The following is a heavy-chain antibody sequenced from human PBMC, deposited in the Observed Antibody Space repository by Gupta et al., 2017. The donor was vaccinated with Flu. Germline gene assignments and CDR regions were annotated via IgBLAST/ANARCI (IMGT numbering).Heavy chain of an antibody. D-gene: IGHD2-21*02. Sequence: QVQLVESGGGVVQPGRSLRLSCAASGFTFSSYGMHWVRQAPGKGLEGVAVIWYDGSNKYYADSVKGRFTISRDNSKNTLYLQMNRLRAEETAVYYCARVVGGGDCYSPSDYGGQGTLVTVSS. CDR3: ARVVGGGDCYSPSDY. CDR1: GFTFSSYG. J-gene: IGHJ4*02. CDR2: IWYDGSNK. V-gene: IGHV3-33*01.